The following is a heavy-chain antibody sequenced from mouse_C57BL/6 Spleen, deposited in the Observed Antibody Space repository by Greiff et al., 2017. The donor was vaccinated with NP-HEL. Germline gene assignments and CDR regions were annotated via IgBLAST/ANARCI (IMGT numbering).Heavy chain of an antibody. Sequence: DVQLVESGGGLVKPGGSLKLSCAASGFTFSDYGMHWVRQAPEKGLEWVAYISSGSSTIYYADTVKGRFTISRDNAKNTLFLQMTSLRSEDTAMYYCAREGVGAMDYWGQGTSVTVSS. J-gene: IGHJ4*01. CDR2: ISSGSSTI. V-gene: IGHV5-17*01. CDR3: AREGVGAMDY. CDR1: GFTFSDYG. D-gene: IGHD1-3*01.